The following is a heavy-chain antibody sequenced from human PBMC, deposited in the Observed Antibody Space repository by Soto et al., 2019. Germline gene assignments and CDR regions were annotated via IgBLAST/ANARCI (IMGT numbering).Heavy chain of an antibody. Sequence: GGSLRLSCVVSGFTFNIYSMNWVRQAPGKGLEWVSSISSSSSYIYHADSVKGRFTISRDNAKNSLYLQMNSLRAEDTAVYYCARSSYTSSSYGLDVWGQGTTVTVSS. V-gene: IGHV3-21*01. CDR2: ISSSSSYI. CDR3: ARSSYTSSSYGLDV. D-gene: IGHD6-6*01. J-gene: IGHJ6*02. CDR1: GFTFNIYS.